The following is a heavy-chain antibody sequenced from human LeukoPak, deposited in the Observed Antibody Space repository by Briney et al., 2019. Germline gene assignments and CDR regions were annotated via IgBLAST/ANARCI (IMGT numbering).Heavy chain of an antibody. Sequence: GGSLRLSCVASGFTFSSYSMNWVRQAPGEGLEWVSSITSSSTYIYYADSVKGRFTISRDNAKNSLYLQMNSLRAEDTAVYYCAKGDSTSPGGGYWGQGTLVTVSS. V-gene: IGHV3-21*01. CDR1: GFTFSSYS. D-gene: IGHD3-16*01. J-gene: IGHJ4*02. CDR3: AKGDSTSPGGGY. CDR2: ITSSSTYI.